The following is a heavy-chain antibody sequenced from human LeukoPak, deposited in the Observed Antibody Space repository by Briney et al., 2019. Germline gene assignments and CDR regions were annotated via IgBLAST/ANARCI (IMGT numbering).Heavy chain of an antibody. CDR3: ARGNSGSFHYYAIDF. D-gene: IGHD7-27*01. CDR2: ISSDVNNK. J-gene: IGHJ6*02. CDR1: RFTFSNYA. V-gene: IGHV3-30-3*01. Sequence: GGSLRLSCAASRFTFSNYAMHWVRQAPGKGLEWVAGISSDVNNKHYTDSVKGRFTISRYNSRNKLYLQMNSLRAEDMAVYYCARGNSGSFHYYAIDFWGQGTTVTVSS.